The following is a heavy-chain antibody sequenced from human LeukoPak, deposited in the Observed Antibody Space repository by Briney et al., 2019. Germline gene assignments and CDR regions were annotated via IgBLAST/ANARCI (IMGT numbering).Heavy chain of an antibody. CDR3: ARGGTIRNGMDV. V-gene: IGHV4-59*01. CDR1: GGSISSYY. D-gene: IGHD5-12*01. Sequence: PSETLSLTCTVSGGSISSYYWSWIRQPPGKGLEWIGYIYYSGSTNYNPSLKSRVTISVDTSKNQFSLKLSSVTAADTAVYYCARGGTIRNGMDVWGQGTTVTVSS. CDR2: IYYSGST. J-gene: IGHJ6*02.